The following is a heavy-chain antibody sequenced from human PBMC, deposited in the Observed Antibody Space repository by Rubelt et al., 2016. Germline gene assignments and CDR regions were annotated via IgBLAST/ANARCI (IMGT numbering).Heavy chain of an antibody. J-gene: IGHJ4*02. CDR1: GFTFSIYA. D-gene: IGHD3-10*01. Sequence: EVQLLESGGGLVQPGGSPRLSCAASGFTFSIYAMNWVRQAPGKGLEWVSYISGSGGSTYYADSVTGRFTIPRDNSKNTGVLQMNSLRAEDTAVYYCARSRAGTYSPLDSWGQGTLVTVSS. CDR3: ARSRAGTYSPLDS. V-gene: IGHV3-23*01. CDR2: ISGSGGST.